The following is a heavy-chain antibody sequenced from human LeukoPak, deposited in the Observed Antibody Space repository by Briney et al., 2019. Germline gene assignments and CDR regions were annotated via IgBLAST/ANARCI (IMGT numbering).Heavy chain of an antibody. V-gene: IGHV3-30-3*01. Sequence: GGSLRLSCAASGFTFGTYAMHWVRQAPGKGLEWVAFISHDGSNKYYGDSVKGRFTISRDNSKNTVYLQMNSLRAEDTAVYSCARDGRRRVVVYYFDYWGQGTLVTVSS. J-gene: IGHJ4*02. CDR2: ISHDGSNK. D-gene: IGHD2-15*01. CDR1: GFTFGTYA. CDR3: ARDGRRRVVVYYFDY.